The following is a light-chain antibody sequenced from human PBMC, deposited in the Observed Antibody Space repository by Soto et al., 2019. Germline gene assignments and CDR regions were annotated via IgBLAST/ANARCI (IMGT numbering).Light chain of an antibody. V-gene: IGKV1-5*01. CDR3: QQSYNTPSIT. J-gene: IGKJ5*01. Sequence: DIQMTQSPSTLSASVGDRVTITCRASQNIGTSLAWYQQTPGKAPKLLISDASTLESGVPSRFGGSGSGTEFTLTISSLQPEDSATYYCQQSYNTPSITFAQGTLLEVK. CDR1: QNIGTS. CDR2: DAS.